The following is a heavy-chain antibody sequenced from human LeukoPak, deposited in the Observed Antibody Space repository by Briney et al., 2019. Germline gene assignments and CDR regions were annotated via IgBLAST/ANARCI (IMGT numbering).Heavy chain of an antibody. J-gene: IGHJ4*02. Sequence: SQTLSLTCAISGDSVSSNSAAWNWIRQSPSRGLEWLGRTYYRSKWYNDYAVSVKSRITINPDTSKNLFSLQLNSVTPEDTAVYYCARDGYYYDSSGYCPFDYWGQGTLVTVSS. CDR2: TYYRSKWYN. CDR1: GDSVSSNSAA. CDR3: ARDGYYYDSSGYCPFDY. D-gene: IGHD3-22*01. V-gene: IGHV6-1*01.